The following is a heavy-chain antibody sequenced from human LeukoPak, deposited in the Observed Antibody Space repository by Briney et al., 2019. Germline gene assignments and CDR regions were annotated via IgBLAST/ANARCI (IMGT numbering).Heavy chain of an antibody. J-gene: IGHJ6*03. D-gene: IGHD3-3*01. CDR1: GGTFSSYA. Sequence: ASVKVSCKASGGTFSSYAISWVRQAPGQGLEWMGGIIPIFGTANYAQKFQGRVTITTDESTSTAYMELSSLRSKDTAVYYCARGPYYDFWSGYLEYYYYYMDVWGKGTTVTVSS. CDR3: ARGPYYDFWSGYLEYYYYYMDV. V-gene: IGHV1-69*05. CDR2: IIPIFGTA.